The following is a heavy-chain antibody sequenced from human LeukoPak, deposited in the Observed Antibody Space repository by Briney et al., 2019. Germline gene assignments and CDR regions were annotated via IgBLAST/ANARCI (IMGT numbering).Heavy chain of an antibody. CDR1: GGSISSDTYY. J-gene: IGHJ4*02. D-gene: IGHD5-18*01. CDR2: VYYTGST. CDR3: AREVKGLQLWYLFDY. V-gene: IGHV4-39*07. Sequence: KTSETLSLTCTVSGGSISSDTYYWGWIRQPPGKGLEWIGSVYYTGSTYYNPSLKSRVTMSVDTSKNQFSLKLSSVTAADTAVYYCAREVKGLQLWYLFDYWGQGTLVTVSS.